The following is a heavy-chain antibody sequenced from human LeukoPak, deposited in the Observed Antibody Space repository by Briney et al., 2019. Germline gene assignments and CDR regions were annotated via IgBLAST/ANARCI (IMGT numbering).Heavy chain of an antibody. D-gene: IGHD3-10*01. CDR1: GFTFSSYA. J-gene: IGHJ6*03. CDR3: AKNRVETPYYYYYYMDV. Sequence: GGSLRLSCAASGFTFSSYAMSWVRQAPGKGLEWVSAISGSGGSTYYADSVKGRFTISRDNSKNTLYLQMNSLRAEDTAVYYCAKNRVETPYYYYYYMDVWGKGTTITVSS. CDR2: ISGSGGST. V-gene: IGHV3-23*01.